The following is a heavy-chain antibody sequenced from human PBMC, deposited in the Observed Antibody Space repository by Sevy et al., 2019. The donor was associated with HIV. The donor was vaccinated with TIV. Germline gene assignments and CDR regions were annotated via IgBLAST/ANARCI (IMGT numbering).Heavy chain of an antibody. J-gene: IGHJ5*02. V-gene: IGHV4-61*02. CDR1: GASINSGNYY. CDR3: ARERVGLDVVRGVRQWFDP. Sequence: SETLSLTCTVSGASINSGNYYWSWIRQPAGQGLEWLGRVHTSGDTNSNPSLKSRATISMDTSKNQFSLKLSSVTAADTAVYYCARERVGLDVVRGVRQWFDPWGQGTLVTVSS. CDR2: VHTSGDT. D-gene: IGHD3-10*01.